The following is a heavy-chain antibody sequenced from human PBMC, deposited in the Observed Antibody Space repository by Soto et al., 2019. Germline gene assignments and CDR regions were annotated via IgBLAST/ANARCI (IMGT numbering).Heavy chain of an antibody. CDR1: GDSISSDNYF. CDR3: AREVNVVALSDAFDI. D-gene: IGHD2-8*01. CDR2: ISNRWTA. V-gene: IGHV4-30-4*01. Sequence: QVQLQESGPGLVKPSQTLSLICTVSGDSISSDNYFWSWIRQPPGQGLEWIGYISNRWTAYYNPSLKSRVTISLDTSKNRFSLDMYSVTAADTAVYYCAREVNVVALSDAFDIWGQGTMVTVSS. J-gene: IGHJ3*02.